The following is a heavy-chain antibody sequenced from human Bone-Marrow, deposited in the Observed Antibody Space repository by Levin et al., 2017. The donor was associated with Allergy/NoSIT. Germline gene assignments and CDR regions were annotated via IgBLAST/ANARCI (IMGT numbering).Heavy chain of an antibody. CDR2: IYSGGDT. CDR3: ARNGVGTASGTP. J-gene: IGHJ4*02. CDR1: GFTVSRNY. V-gene: IGHV3-66*01. D-gene: IGHD2-8*01. Sequence: SCAAAGFTVSRNYMAWVRQAPGKGLEWVSLIYSGGDTLYADSVKGRFTISRDNSKNTLYLQMNSLRVDDTAIYYCARNGVGTASGTPWGQGTLVTVSS.